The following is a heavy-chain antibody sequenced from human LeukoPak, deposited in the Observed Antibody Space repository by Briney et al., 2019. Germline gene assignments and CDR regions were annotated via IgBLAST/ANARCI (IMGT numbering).Heavy chain of an antibody. CDR2: ISSSSSYI. CDR3: ARDYYDSSGYYYNDAFDI. CDR1: GFTFSSYS. V-gene: IGHV3-21*01. J-gene: IGHJ3*02. Sequence: GGSLRLSCAASGFTFSSYSMNWVRQAPGNGLEWVSSISSSSSYIYYADSVKGRFTISRDNAKNSLYLQMNSLRAEDTAVYYCARDYYDSSGYYYNDAFDIWGQGTMVTVSS. D-gene: IGHD3-22*01.